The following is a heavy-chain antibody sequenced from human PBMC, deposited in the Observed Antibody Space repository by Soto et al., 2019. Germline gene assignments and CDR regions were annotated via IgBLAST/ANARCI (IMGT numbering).Heavy chain of an antibody. J-gene: IGHJ5*02. Sequence: PSETLSLTCAVYGGSFSGYYWTWIRQPPGTGLEWIGEINHSGSTNYNPSLKSRVTISVDTSKNQFSLKLTSVTAADTAAYYCARQCRGVTCHWFVPWGQGTLVTVSS. CDR2: INHSGST. D-gene: IGHD2-15*01. CDR3: ARQCRGVTCHWFVP. CDR1: GGSFSGYY. V-gene: IGHV4-34*01.